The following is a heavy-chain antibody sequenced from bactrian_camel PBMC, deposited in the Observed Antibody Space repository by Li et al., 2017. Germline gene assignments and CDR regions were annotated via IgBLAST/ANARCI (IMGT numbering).Heavy chain of an antibody. CDR1: GFQFADYP. CDR2: IAYDGWVS. V-gene: IGHV3-1*01. J-gene: IGHJ4*01. D-gene: IGHD4*01. Sequence: DVQLVASGGVLVHPGGSLRPSCSASGFQFADYPMSWVRQAPGKGLEWVAQIAYDGWVSRYHDSAKGRFTISRDNIKNTVYLQMSGLKSEDTARYYCATENYYSDHLRYWGQGTQVTVS. CDR3: ATENYYSDHLRY.